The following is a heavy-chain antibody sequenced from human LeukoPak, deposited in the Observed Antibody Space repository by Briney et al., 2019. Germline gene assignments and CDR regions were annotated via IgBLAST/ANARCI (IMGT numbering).Heavy chain of an antibody. Sequence: PGGSLRLSCAASGFTFSSYGMTWVRQAPGKGLEWVSGISGSSGNTYYADSMKGRFIISRDNSKNTLYLQMNSLRAEDTAVYYCAKAGSIRFDYWGQGTLVTVSS. CDR2: ISGSSGNT. J-gene: IGHJ4*02. D-gene: IGHD1-26*01. V-gene: IGHV3-23*01. CDR3: AKAGSIRFDY. CDR1: GFTFSSYG.